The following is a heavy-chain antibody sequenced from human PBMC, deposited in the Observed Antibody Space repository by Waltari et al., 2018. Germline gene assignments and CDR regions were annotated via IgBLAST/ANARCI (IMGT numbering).Heavy chain of an antibody. Sequence: VLEAGGGLIQPGGSRRLSCVGPGFSVSGNYMSWVRQAPGKGLEWVSVLYGDGRTYYAESVKGRFIISRDNSKNTVYFQRNRLQTEDTAVYFCVRGVAGGFDIWGQGTLVTVSS. D-gene: IGHD6-19*01. J-gene: IGHJ3*02. V-gene: IGHV3-53*01. CDR2: LYGDGRT. CDR3: VRGVAGGFDI. CDR1: GFSVSGNY.